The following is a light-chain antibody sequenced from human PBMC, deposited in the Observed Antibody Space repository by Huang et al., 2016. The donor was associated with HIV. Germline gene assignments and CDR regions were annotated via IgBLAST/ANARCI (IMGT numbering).Light chain of an antibody. J-gene: IGKJ1*01. CDR3: QQNFSVPWT. Sequence: DIQMTQSPPSLSASVGDRVTFTCRANQSITKSLHWYQQKPGKAPKLLIYTASNLESGVPSRFSGSGSGSGFTLNIISLQPEDFATYYCQQNFSVPWTFGQGTTLEIK. V-gene: IGKV1-39*01. CDR1: QSITKS. CDR2: TAS.